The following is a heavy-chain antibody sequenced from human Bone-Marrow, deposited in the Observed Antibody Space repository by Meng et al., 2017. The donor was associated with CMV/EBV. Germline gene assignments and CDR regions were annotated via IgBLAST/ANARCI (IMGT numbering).Heavy chain of an antibody. CDR3: VRGGIATRPNY. D-gene: IGHD6-6*01. Sequence: GSLRLSCAVYGGSFSDYCWSWIRQSPGKGLEWIGEINHRGSSNYNPTLKSQVTMSVDTSKNQFSPKLMSVTAADTAVYYCVRGGIATRPNYWGQGTLVTVSS. J-gene: IGHJ4*01. CDR2: INHRGSS. CDR1: GGSFSDYC. V-gene: IGHV4-34*01.